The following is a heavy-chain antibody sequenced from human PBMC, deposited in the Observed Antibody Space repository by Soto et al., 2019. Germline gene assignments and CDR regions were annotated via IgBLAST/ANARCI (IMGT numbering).Heavy chain of an antibody. V-gene: IGHV1-3*01. J-gene: IGHJ4*02. CDR3: ARYINSGYDSLGRYSDY. CDR1: GYTFTSYA. Sequence: ASVKVSCKASGYTFTSYAMHWVRQAPGQRLEWMGWINAGNGNTKYSQKFQGRVTITRDTSASTAYMELSSLRSEDTAVYYCARYINSGYDSLGRYSDYWGQGTLVTVSS. CDR2: INAGNGNT. D-gene: IGHD5-12*01.